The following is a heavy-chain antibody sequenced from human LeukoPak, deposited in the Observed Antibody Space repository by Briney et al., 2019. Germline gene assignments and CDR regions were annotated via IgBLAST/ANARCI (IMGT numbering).Heavy chain of an antibody. CDR1: GFTFSSYA. CDR2: ISSSGSTI. Sequence: GGSLRLSCAASGFTFSSYAMSWIRQAPGKGLEWVSYISSSGSTIYYADSVKGRFTISRDNAKNSLYLQMNSLRAEDTAVYYCARASSGSYYDAFDIWGQGTMVTVSS. D-gene: IGHD1-26*01. CDR3: ARASSGSYYDAFDI. V-gene: IGHV3-11*04. J-gene: IGHJ3*02.